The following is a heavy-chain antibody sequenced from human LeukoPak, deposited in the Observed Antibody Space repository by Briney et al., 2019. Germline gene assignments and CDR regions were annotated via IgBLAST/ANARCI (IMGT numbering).Heavy chain of an antibody. D-gene: IGHD2-15*01. Sequence: PSETLSLTCTVSGGSISSSSYYWGWLRQPPGKGLEWIGTIYYSGTTYYNPPLKSRVTISIDTSKNQFSLKLSSVTAADTAVYYCARNFPGVGCSGGSCYDYWGQGTLVTVSS. CDR2: IYYSGTT. V-gene: IGHV4-39*07. J-gene: IGHJ4*02. CDR3: ARNFPGVGCSGGSCYDY. CDR1: GGSISSSSYY.